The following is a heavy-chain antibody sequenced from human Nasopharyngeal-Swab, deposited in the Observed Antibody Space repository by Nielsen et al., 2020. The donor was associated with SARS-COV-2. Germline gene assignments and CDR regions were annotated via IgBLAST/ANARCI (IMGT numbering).Heavy chain of an antibody. D-gene: IGHD3-10*01. J-gene: IGHJ6*03. CDR2: IYYSGST. CDR3: ARNWRSGSMDV. Sequence: WIRQPPGKGLEWIGYIYYSGSTYYNPSLKSRVTISVDTSKNQFSLKLSSVTAADTAVEYCARNWRSGSMDVWGKGTTVTVSS. V-gene: IGHV4-31*02.